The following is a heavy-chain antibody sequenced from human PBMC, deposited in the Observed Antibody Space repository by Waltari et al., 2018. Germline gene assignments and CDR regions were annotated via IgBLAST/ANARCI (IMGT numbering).Heavy chain of an antibody. CDR1: GVPITSNRHY. CDR2: VSYSGTT. V-gene: IGHV4-39*01. D-gene: IGHD5-12*01. J-gene: IGHJ3*01. Sequence: QLQLQEPGPRLVRPSETLSLICRDPGVPITSNRHYWAWCRQSPGQGREWIGTVSYSGTTYILPSLKSRVSVSRDTSQTQVSLILGSVTAADMAVYYCATYIGASVGTAAFDVWGQGTMVTVSS. CDR3: ATYIGASVGTAAFDV.